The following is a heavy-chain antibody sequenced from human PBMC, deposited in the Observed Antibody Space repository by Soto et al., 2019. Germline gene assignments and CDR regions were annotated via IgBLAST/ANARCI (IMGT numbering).Heavy chain of an antibody. V-gene: IGHV3-64D*06. Sequence: GGSLRLSCSASGFTFSGYAMHWVRQAPGKGLEYVSAISSNGGSTYYADSEKGRFTISSDNSKNTLYLQMSSLRAEDTVVYYCVKDRTGDNPRDIWGQGTMVTVSS. J-gene: IGHJ3*02. CDR1: GFTFSGYA. CDR3: VKDRTGDNPRDI. D-gene: IGHD7-27*01. CDR2: ISSNGGST.